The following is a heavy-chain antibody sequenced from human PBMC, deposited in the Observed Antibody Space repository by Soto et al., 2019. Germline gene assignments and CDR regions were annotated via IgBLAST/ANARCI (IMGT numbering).Heavy chain of an antibody. CDR3: ATRITVFGLLIPPFDP. CDR2: IYYSGST. V-gene: IGHV4-59*01. CDR1: GGSISSYY. J-gene: IGHJ5*02. D-gene: IGHD3-3*01. Sequence: SETLSLTCTVSGGSISSYYWSWIRQPPGKGLEWIGYIYYSGSTNYNPSLKSRVTISVDTSKNQFSLKLSSVTAAGTAVYYCATRITVFGLLIPPFDPWGQGTQVTVSS.